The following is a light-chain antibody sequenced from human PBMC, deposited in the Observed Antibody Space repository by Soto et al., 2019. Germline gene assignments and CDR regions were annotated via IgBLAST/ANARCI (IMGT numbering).Light chain of an antibody. J-gene: IGKJ4*01. CDR3: QQYGSSPLT. Sequence: EIVLTQSPGTLSLSPGERATLYCSASQSVSSSYLAWYQQKSGQAPRLLIYGASSRATGIPDRFSGSGSGTDFPLTISRLEPEDFAVYYCQQYGSSPLTFGGGTKVEIK. CDR2: GAS. V-gene: IGKV3-20*01. CDR1: QSVSSSY.